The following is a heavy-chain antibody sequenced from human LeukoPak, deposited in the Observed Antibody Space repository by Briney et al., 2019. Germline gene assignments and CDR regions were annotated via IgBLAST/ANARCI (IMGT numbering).Heavy chain of an antibody. CDR3: AGSPIDY. CDR1: GFTFSNYG. J-gene: IGHJ4*02. CDR2: IWYDGSNK. D-gene: IGHD3-10*01. V-gene: IGHV3-33*01. Sequence: GGSLRLSCAASGFTFSNYGMHWVRQAPGKGLEWVAVIWYDGSNKYYGDSVKGRFTISRDNSKNTLHLQMNSLRAEDTAVYYCAGSPIDYWGQGTLVTVSS.